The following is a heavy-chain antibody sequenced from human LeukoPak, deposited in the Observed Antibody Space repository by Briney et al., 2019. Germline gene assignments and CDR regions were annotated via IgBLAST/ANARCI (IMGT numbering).Heavy chain of an antibody. CDR1: DGSISNYY. J-gene: IGHJ4*02. D-gene: IGHD3-9*01. CDR2: IYYSGST. V-gene: IGHV4-59*08. Sequence: SETLSLTCTVSDGSISNYYWSWIRQPPGNGLEWIGYIYYSGSTNYNPSLKSRVTISVDTSKNQFSLKLSSVTAADTAVYYCARHGTVLRYFDWLPPPAGFDYWGQGTLVTVSS. CDR3: ARHGTVLRYFDWLPPPAGFDY.